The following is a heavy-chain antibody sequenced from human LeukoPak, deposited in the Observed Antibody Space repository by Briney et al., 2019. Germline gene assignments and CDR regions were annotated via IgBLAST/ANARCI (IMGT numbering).Heavy chain of an antibody. CDR3: AIPSGGYVVRGVISGYYYYGMDV. D-gene: IGHD3-10*01. J-gene: IGHJ6*02. CDR2: IHPNSGGT. V-gene: IGHV1-2*02. Sequence: GASVKVSCTASGYTFTGYYMHWVRQAPGQGLEWMGWIHPNSGGTKYAQRFQGRVTVTRDTSISTVYMELSRLRSDDTAVYYCAIPSGGYVVRGVISGYYYYGMDVWGQGTTVTVSS. CDR1: GYTFTGYY.